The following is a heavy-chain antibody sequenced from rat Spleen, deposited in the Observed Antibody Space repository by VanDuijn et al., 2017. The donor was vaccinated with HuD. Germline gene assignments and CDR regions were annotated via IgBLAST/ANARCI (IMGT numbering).Heavy chain of an antibody. D-gene: IGHD4-3*01. CDR1: GLSLTSNS. J-gene: IGHJ2*01. CDR2: IWSSGGT. Sequence: QVQLKESGPGLVQPSQTLSLTCPVSGLSLTSNSVSWIRQPPGKGLEWMGVIWSSGGTDYNLAIKSRLSISRDTSKNQVFLKMNSLQTEDTAIYFCTRGGVWDYWGQGVMVTVSS. CDR3: TRGGVWDY. V-gene: IGHV2-47*01.